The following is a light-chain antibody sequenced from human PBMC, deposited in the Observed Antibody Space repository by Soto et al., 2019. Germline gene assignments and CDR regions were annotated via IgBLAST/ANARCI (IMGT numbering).Light chain of an antibody. CDR1: QSINSR. J-gene: IGKJ1*01. Sequence: DIQMTQSPSTLSASVGYRFTICCRASQSINSRLAWYQQKPGKAPKLLXYNASTLESGVPSRFSGSGSGTEFTLTISSLQPDDFATYYCQQYNTYSQTWTFGQGTKVDIK. V-gene: IGKV1-5*03. CDR2: NAS. CDR3: QQYNTYSQTWT.